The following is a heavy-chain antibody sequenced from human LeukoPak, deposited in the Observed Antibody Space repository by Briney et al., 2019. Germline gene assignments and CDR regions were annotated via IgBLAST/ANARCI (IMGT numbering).Heavy chain of an antibody. CDR1: GVAVTSGNYY. CDR3: AREEVTSAWFPFDF. Sequence: SETLSLTCAVSGVAVTSGNYYWSWIRQPPGKGLEWIGHIYYTGSTSYNPSLVSRVTMSVGAPKNQLSLKVRSVTAADTAVYYCAREEVTSAWFPFDFWGQGALVTVSS. D-gene: IGHD6-19*01. J-gene: IGHJ4*02. V-gene: IGHV4-61*01. CDR2: IYYTGST.